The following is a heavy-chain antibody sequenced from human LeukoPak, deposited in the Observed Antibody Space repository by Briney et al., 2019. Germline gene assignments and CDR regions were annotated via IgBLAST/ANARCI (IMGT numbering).Heavy chain of an antibody. CDR3: ARLDNDILTGYYRDY. J-gene: IGHJ4*02. D-gene: IGHD3-9*01. CDR1: GFTFSSYS. Sequence: PGGSLRLSCAASGFTFSSYSMNWVRQAPGKGLEWVSSISSSSSYIYYADSVKGRFTISRDNAKNSLYLQMNSLRAEDTAVYYCARLDNDILTGYYRDYWGQGTLVTVSS. CDR2: ISSSSSYI. V-gene: IGHV3-21*01.